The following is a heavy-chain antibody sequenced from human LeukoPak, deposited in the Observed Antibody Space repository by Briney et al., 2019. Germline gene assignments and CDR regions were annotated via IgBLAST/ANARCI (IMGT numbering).Heavy chain of an antibody. CDR2: IYSGGTT. Sequence: PGGSLRLSCAVSGFTVRSYFMSWVRQAPGMGLEWVSLIYSGGTTYYADSVKGRFTISRDNSKNTLYLQMNSLRADDTAVYYCAREVGSGSYLAHGFDIWGQGTMVTVSS. D-gene: IGHD1-26*01. CDR1: GFTVRSYF. V-gene: IGHV3-53*01. J-gene: IGHJ3*02. CDR3: AREVGSGSYLAHGFDI.